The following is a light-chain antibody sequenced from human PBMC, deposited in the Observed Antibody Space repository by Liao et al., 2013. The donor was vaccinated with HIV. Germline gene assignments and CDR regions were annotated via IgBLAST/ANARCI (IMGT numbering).Light chain of an antibody. V-gene: IGLV3-1*01. Sequence: SYELTQPPSVSVSPGQTASITCSGDKLGDKYACWYQQKPGQSPVLVIYQDSKRPSGIPERFSGSNSGNTATLTISGTQAMDEADYYCQAWASATGYVFGPGTKVTVL. J-gene: IGLJ1*01. CDR3: QAWASATGYV. CDR1: KLGDKY. CDR2: QDS.